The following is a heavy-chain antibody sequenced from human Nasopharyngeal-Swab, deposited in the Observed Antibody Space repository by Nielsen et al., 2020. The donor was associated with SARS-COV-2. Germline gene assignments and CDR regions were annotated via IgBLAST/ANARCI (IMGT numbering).Heavy chain of an antibody. V-gene: IGHV1-18*01. D-gene: IGHD3-3*01. Sequence: ASVKVSCKASGYTLTSYGISWVRQAPGQGLEWMGWISAYNGNTNYAQKLQGRVTMTTDTSTSTAYMELRSLRSDDTAVYYCARHYDFWSGYLPYYFDYWGQGTLVTVSS. J-gene: IGHJ4*02. CDR3: ARHYDFWSGYLPYYFDY. CDR1: GYTLTSYG. CDR2: ISAYNGNT.